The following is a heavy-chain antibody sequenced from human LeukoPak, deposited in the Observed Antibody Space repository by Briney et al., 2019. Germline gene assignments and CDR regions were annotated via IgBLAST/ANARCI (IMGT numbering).Heavy chain of an antibody. CDR3: ARGPEELLGWYYFDY. CDR1: GGSISSGDYY. D-gene: IGHD1-26*01. CDR2: IYYSGST. J-gene: IGHJ4*02. V-gene: IGHV4-30-4*08. Sequence: SQTLSLTCTVSGGSISSGDYYWSWIRQPPGKGLEWIGYIYYSGSTYYNPSLKSRVTISVDTSKNQFSLKLSSVTAADPAVYYCARGPEELLGWYYFDYWGQGTLVTVSS.